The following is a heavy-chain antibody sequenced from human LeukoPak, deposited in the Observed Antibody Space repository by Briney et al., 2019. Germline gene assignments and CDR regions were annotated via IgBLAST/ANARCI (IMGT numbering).Heavy chain of an antibody. CDR1: GFTFSSYS. CDR2: ISSSSSTI. V-gene: IGHV3-48*01. Sequence: PGGSLRLSCAASGFTFSSYSMNWVRQAPGKGLEWVSYISSSSSTIYYAHSVKGRFTLSRDNAMNSVYLQMNSLRAEDTAVYYCARAKRNGFDIWGQGTMVTVSS. CDR3: ARAKRNGFDI. J-gene: IGHJ3*02.